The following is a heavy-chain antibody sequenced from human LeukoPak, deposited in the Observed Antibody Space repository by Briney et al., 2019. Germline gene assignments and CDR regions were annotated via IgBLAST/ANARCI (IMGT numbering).Heavy chain of an antibody. CDR2: ISWNSGSM. CDR1: GFTFDDYA. J-gene: IGHJ6*03. CDR3: AEGGYCSSTSCYMDV. Sequence: PGRSLRLSCAASGFTFDDYAMHWVRQAPGKGLEWVSGISWNSGSMGYADSVKGRFTISRDNAENSLYLQMNSLRAEDMALYYCAEGGYCSSTSCYMDVWGKGTTVTVSS. V-gene: IGHV3-9*03. D-gene: IGHD2-2*01.